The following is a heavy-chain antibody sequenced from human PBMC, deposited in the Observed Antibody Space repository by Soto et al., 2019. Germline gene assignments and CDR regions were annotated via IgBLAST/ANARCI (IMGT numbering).Heavy chain of an antibody. CDR3: TKGATRPFDA. D-gene: IGHD3-16*01. Sequence: ESLRIYRPGSGDRFTSSLIGWVRQMPGKGLEWLGNVYPSDSDVRYSPSFEGRVTISADNSINTAYLHLINLKASDTAIYYCTKGATRPFDAWAQGTRVTVSS. CDR1: GDRFTSSL. V-gene: IGHV5-51*01. J-gene: IGHJ4*02. CDR2: VYPSDSDV.